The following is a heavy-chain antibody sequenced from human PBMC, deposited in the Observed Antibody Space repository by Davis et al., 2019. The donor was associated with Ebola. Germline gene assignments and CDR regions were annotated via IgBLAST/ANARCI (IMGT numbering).Heavy chain of an antibody. J-gene: IGHJ4*02. CDR1: GYTLPELD. CDR3: VGYGSGWYFRDY. D-gene: IGHD6-19*01. CDR2: YEPEEGET. Sequence: AASVKVSCKVSGYTLPELDIQWVRQAPGKGLEWMGGYEPEEGETIYAQKFQGRVTMTEDTSTDTAFMELSSLRSDDTAVYYCVGYGSGWYFRDYWGQGTLVSVSS. V-gene: IGHV1-24*01.